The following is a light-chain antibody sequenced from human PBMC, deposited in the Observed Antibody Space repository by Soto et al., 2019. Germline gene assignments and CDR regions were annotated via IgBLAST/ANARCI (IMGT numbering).Light chain of an antibody. V-gene: IGKV3-15*01. CDR2: GAS. CDR1: QSVSSN. Sequence: EIVMTQSPATLSVSPGERATLSCRASQSVSSNLAWYQQKPGQAPRLLIYGASTRATGIPARFSGSGSGTEFPLPISSLQSEDCAGYYCQQYNNWPPWTFGQGTKVEIK. J-gene: IGKJ1*01. CDR3: QQYNNWPPWT.